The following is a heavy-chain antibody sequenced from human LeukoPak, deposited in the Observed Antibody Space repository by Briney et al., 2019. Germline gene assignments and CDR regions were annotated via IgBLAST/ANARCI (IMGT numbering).Heavy chain of an antibody. J-gene: IGHJ5*02. V-gene: IGHV4-38-2*02. CDR2: IYHSGST. CDR3: AAIVGATKFDP. D-gene: IGHD1-26*01. CDR1: GYSISSGYY. Sequence: SETLSLTCTVSGYSISSGYYWGWIRQPPGKGLEWIGSIYHSGSTYYNPSLKSRVTISVDTSKNQFSLKLSSVTAADTAVYYCAAIVGATKFDPWGQGTLVTVSS.